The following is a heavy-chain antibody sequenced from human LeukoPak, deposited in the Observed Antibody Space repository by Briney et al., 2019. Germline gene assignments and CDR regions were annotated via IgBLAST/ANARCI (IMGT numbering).Heavy chain of an antibody. Sequence: PGGSLRLSCAASGFTFSSYSMNWVRPAPGKGLEWVSSISSSSSYIYYADLVKGRFTISRDNAKNSLYLQMNSLRAEDTAVYYCARASHPAEFDYWGQGTLVTVSS. V-gene: IGHV3-21*01. CDR1: GFTFSSYS. CDR2: ISSSSSYI. J-gene: IGHJ4*02. CDR3: ARASHPAEFDY. D-gene: IGHD6-19*01.